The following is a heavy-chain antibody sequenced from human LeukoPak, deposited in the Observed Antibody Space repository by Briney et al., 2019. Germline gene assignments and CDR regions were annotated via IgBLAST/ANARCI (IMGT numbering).Heavy chain of an antibody. Sequence: EASVKVSCKASGYTFTSYGISCVRQAPGQGLEWMGWISAYNGNTSYAQKLQGRVTMTTDTSTSTAYMALRSLRSDDTAVYYCARGFQGVRLLWFGEFQTWGQGALVTVSS. J-gene: IGHJ5*02. CDR3: ARGFQGVRLLWFGEFQT. V-gene: IGHV1-18*01. CDR2: ISAYNGNT. D-gene: IGHD3-10*01. CDR1: GYTFTSYG.